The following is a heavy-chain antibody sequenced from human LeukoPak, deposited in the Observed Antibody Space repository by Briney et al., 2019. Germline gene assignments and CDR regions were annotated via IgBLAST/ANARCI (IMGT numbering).Heavy chain of an antibody. CDR1: GYSISSGYY. CDR2: IYHSGST. V-gene: IGHV4-38-2*02. CDR3: ARAYSSGWYLN. Sequence: SETLSLTCTVSGYSISSGYYWGWIRQPPGKGLEWIGSIYHSGSTYYNPSLKSRVTISVDTSKNQFSLNLISATVADTAIYYCARAYSSGWYLNWDQGTLVTVSS. D-gene: IGHD6-19*01. J-gene: IGHJ4*02.